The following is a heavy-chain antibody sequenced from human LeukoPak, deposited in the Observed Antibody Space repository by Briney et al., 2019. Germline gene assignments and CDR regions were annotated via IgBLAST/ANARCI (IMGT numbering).Heavy chain of an antibody. D-gene: IGHD3-22*01. CDR1: GFTFDDYA. Sequence: GGSLRLSCAASGFTFDDYAMHWVRQAPGKGLEWVSGISWNSGSIGYADSVKGRFTISRDNAKNSLYLQMNSLRAEDTAVYYCATDYDSTTPGYFDYWGQGTLVTVSS. J-gene: IGHJ4*02. CDR2: ISWNSGSI. V-gene: IGHV3-9*01. CDR3: ATDYDSTTPGYFDY.